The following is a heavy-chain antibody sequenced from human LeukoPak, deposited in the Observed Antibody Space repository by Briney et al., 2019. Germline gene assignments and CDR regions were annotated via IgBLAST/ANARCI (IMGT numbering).Heavy chain of an antibody. Sequence: ASVTVSFKASGGTFISYAISWVRQAPGQGLEWMGRILPIFGIANYAQKFQGRVTITPDKSTSTAYMELSSLRSEDTAVYYCASSNYYDSSGYPSIRFFGVFDLWGQGTLVTVSS. CDR3: ASSNYYDSSGYPSIRFFGVFDL. V-gene: IGHV1-69*10. CDR1: GGTFISYA. D-gene: IGHD3-22*01. CDR2: ILPIFGIA. J-gene: IGHJ5*02.